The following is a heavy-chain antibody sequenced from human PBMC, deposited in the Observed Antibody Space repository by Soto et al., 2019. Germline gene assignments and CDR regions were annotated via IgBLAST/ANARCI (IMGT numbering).Heavy chain of an antibody. D-gene: IGHD3-10*01. CDR3: ARAVYYYYYMDV. CDR1: GFTFDDYA. Sequence: DVQLVESGGGLVQPGRSLRLSCAASGFTFDDYAMHWVRQAPGKGLEWVSGISWNSGSIGYADSVKGRFTISRDNAKNSLYLQMNSLRAEDTALYYCARAVYYYYYMDVWGKGTTVTVSS. J-gene: IGHJ6*03. V-gene: IGHV3-9*01. CDR2: ISWNSGSI.